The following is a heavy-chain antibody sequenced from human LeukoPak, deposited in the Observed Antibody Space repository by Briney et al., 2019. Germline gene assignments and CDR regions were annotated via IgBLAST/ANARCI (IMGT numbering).Heavy chain of an antibody. D-gene: IGHD3-22*01. Sequence: SETLSLTCTVSGGSFSSGSYYWSWIRQPPGKGLEWIGYIYYSGSTNYNPSLKSQVTISVDTSKNQFSLKLSSVTAADTAVYYCARVPAYYYDSSGYYFYFDYWGQGTLVTVSS. V-gene: IGHV4-61*01. CDR3: ARVPAYYYDSSGYYFYFDY. J-gene: IGHJ4*02. CDR1: GGSFSSGSYY. CDR2: IYYSGST.